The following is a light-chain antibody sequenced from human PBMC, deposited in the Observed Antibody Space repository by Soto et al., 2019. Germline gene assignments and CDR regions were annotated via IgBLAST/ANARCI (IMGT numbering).Light chain of an antibody. CDR1: QGVGSN. Sequence: EMVMTQSPATLSASPGERATLSCRASQGVGSNLGWYQQKPGQAPRLLIYGASNRATGIPARFSGSGSGTDFTLTISSLQPEDFATYFCQQSYSTPPWTFGQGTKVEIK. V-gene: IGKV3-15*01. CDR2: GAS. J-gene: IGKJ1*01. CDR3: QQSYSTPPWT.